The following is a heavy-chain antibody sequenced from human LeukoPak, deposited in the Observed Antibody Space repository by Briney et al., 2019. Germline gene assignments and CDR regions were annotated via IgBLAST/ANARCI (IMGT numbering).Heavy chain of an antibody. D-gene: IGHD6-19*01. CDR1: GFTFSSYA. CDR2: ISGSGGST. CDR3: AKDDLGGSSGWYYFDY. V-gene: IGHV3-23*01. J-gene: IGHJ4*02. Sequence: GGSLRLSCAASGFTFSSYAMSWVRQAPGKGLEWVSAISGSGGSTYYADSVKGRFTISRDNSKNTLYLQMNSLRAEDTAVYYCAKDDLGGSSGWYYFDYWGQGTLVTVSS.